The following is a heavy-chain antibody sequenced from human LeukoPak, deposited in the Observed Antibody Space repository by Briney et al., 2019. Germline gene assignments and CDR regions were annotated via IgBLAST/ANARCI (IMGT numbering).Heavy chain of an antibody. CDR3: ARTRCSSTSCYPDY. Sequence: GSGPTLVNPTQTLTLTCTFSGFSLCTSGMRVSWIRQPPGKALEWLARIDWDDDKFYSTSLKTRLTISKDTSKNQVVLTMTNMDPVDTATYYCARTRCSSTSCYPDYWGQGTLVTVSS. CDR2: IDWDDDK. CDR1: GFSLCTSGMR. J-gene: IGHJ4*02. V-gene: IGHV2-70*04. D-gene: IGHD2-2*01.